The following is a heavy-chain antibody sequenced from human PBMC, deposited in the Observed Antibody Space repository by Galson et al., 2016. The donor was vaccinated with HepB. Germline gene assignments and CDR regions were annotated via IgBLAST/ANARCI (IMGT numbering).Heavy chain of an antibody. D-gene: IGHD5-24*01. Sequence: SLRLSCAASGFTFKKYGFNWVRLTPGKGLEWLSYIESYSKIIRYTDSVRGRFTVSRDNTKNSVYLQLSGLRVEDTAIYYCARDGPNYNYDFWGQGTVVTVS. J-gene: IGHJ3*01. CDR3: ARDGPNYNYDF. V-gene: IGHV3-48*04. CDR1: GFTFKKYG. CDR2: IESYSKII.